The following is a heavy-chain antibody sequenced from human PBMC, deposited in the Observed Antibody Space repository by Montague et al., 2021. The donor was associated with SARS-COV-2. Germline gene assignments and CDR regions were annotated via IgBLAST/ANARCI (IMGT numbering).Heavy chain of an antibody. CDR1: GRSISSGGYY. Sequence: TLSLTRTVSGRSISSGGYYWSWIRQHPGKGLEWIGYIYYSGSAYYNPSLKSRVTISVDTSKNQFSLKLSSVTAADTAVYYCARDVVWYSSSWFDYWGQGTLVTVSS. CDR3: ARDVVWYSSSWFDY. V-gene: IGHV4-31*03. J-gene: IGHJ4*02. D-gene: IGHD6-13*01. CDR2: IYYSGSA.